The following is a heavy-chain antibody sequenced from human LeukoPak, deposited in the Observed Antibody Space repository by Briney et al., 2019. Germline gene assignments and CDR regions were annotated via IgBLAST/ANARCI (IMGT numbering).Heavy chain of an antibody. CDR2: IIPIFGTA. Sequence: ASVKVSCKASGGTFSGYAISWVRQAPGQGLEWMGGIIPIFGTANYAQKFQGRVTITADESTSTAYMELSSLRSEDTAVYYCARGPYGAFWSGYYTPFDYWGQGTLVTVSS. D-gene: IGHD3-3*01. J-gene: IGHJ4*02. CDR3: ARGPYGAFWSGYYTPFDY. V-gene: IGHV1-69*13. CDR1: GGTFSGYA.